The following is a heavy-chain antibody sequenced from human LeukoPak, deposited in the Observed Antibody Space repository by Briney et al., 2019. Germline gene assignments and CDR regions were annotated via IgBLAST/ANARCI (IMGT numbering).Heavy chain of an antibody. CDR2: ISTNSSTI. CDR1: GFTFSIYT. Sequence: GGSLRLSCAAPGFTFSIYTMNWVRQAPGKGLEWISYISTNSSTIWYAESVKGRFTISRDNAKSSLHLHMNNLSAEDTAVYYCVRDLTVVGVAQVHHWGQGTLVTVSS. J-gene: IGHJ5*02. D-gene: IGHD2-15*01. V-gene: IGHV3-48*01. CDR3: VRDLTVVGVAQVHH.